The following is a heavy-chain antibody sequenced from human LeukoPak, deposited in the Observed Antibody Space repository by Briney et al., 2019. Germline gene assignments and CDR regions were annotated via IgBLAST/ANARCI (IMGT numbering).Heavy chain of an antibody. CDR3: VRGSTGALDP. D-gene: IGHD1-1*01. V-gene: IGHV4-59*11. J-gene: IGHJ5*02. CDR1: ADSITNHY. CDR2: IYYSGSS. Sequence: SETLSLTCTVSADSITNHYWSWIRQPPGKGLEWIGYIYYSGSSNYNPSLKSRVTMSVDTSKNQFSLKLSSVTAADTAVYYCVRGSTGALDPWGQGTLVTVSS.